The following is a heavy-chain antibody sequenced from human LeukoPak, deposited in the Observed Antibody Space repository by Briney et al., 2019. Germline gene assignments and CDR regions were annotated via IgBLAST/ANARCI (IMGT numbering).Heavy chain of an antibody. Sequence: GASVKVSCAASGYTFDNYAINWVRQAPGQGLEWMGWINPNSGGTNYAQKFQGRVTMTRDTSISTAYMELSRLRSDDTAVYYCARARVVVAAVVSWFDPWGQGTLVTVSS. J-gene: IGHJ5*02. CDR2: INPNSGGT. CDR3: ARARVVVAAVVSWFDP. D-gene: IGHD2-15*01. CDR1: GYTFDNYA. V-gene: IGHV1-2*02.